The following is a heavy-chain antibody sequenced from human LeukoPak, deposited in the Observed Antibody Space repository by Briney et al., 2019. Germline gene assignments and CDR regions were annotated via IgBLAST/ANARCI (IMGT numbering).Heavy chain of an antibody. CDR1: GYTLTSYG. D-gene: IGHD3-22*01. CDR3: ARGGLYDSSGYSLYYFDY. V-gene: IGHV1-18*01. CDR2: ISAYNGNT. J-gene: IGHJ4*02. Sequence: GASVKVSCKASGYTLTSYGISWVRQAPGQGLEWMGWISAYNGNTNYAQKLQGRVTMTTDTSTSTAYMELRSLRSDDTAVYYCARGGLYDSSGYSLYYFDYWGQGTLVTVSS.